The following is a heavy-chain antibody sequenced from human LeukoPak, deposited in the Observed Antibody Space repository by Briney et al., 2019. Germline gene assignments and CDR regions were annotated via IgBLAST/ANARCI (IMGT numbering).Heavy chain of an antibody. J-gene: IGHJ3*02. CDR3: ARGIDDYGDYGGLDAFDI. D-gene: IGHD4-17*01. CDR1: GFTFSSYA. V-gene: IGHV3-23*01. CDR2: ISGSGGST. Sequence: GGSLRLSCAASGFTFSSYAMSWVRQAPGKGLEWVSAISGSGGSTYYADSVKGRFTISRDNSKNTLYLQMNSLRAEDTAVYYCARGIDDYGDYGGLDAFDIWGQGTMVTVSS.